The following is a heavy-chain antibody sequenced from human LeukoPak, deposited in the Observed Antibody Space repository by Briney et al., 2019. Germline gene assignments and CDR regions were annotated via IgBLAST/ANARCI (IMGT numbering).Heavy chain of an antibody. CDR2: INHSGST. Sequence: PSETLSLTCAVYGGSFSGYYWSWIRQPPGKGLEWIGEINHSGSTNYNPSLKSRVTISVDTSKNQFSLKLSSVTAADTAVYYCARSDYGGNSGYYYYYMDVWGKGTTVTISS. V-gene: IGHV4-34*01. CDR1: GGSFSGYY. D-gene: IGHD4-23*01. J-gene: IGHJ6*03. CDR3: ARSDYGGNSGYYYYYMDV.